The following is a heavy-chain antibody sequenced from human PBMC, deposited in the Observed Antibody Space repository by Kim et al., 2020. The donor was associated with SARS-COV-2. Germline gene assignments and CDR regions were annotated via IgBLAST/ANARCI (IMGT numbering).Heavy chain of an antibody. Sequence: GGSLRLSCAASGFTFSSYAMSWVRQAPGKGLEWVSVTSGSGGSTYYAGSVRGRFNISRDNSKNPLHLQMNSLRCEDTALYYCEKKRVGVSYCYDMAVWGQGTNGTVSS. CDR3: EKKRVGVSYCYDMAV. V-gene: IGHV3-23*01. J-gene: IGHJ6*02. D-gene: IGHD1-26*01. CDR1: GFTFSSYA. CDR2: TSGSGGST.